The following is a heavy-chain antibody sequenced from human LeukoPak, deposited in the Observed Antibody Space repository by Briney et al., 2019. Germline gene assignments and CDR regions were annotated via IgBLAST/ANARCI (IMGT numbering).Heavy chain of an antibody. CDR1: GYTFTVYY. V-gene: IGHV1-2*02. CDR3: ARDHTFRWRTSCLY. Sequence: ASVKVSCKASGYTFTVYYMHWVGQAPGQGLEWMGWINPNSGGTNYAQKFQGRVTMTRDTSISTAYMELSRLRSDDTAVYYCARDHTFRWRTSCLYWGQGTLVTVPS. J-gene: IGHJ4*02. D-gene: IGHD1/OR15-1a*01. CDR2: INPNSGGT.